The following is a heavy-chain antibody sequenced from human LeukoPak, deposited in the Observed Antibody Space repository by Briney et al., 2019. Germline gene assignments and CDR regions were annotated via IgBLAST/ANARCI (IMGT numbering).Heavy chain of an antibody. J-gene: IGHJ6*02. V-gene: IGHV2-26*01. CDR3: GRIRREVGLSRGVYGMDV. CDR2: IFSNDEK. CDR1: GFSINNARMG. Sequence: ESGPTLVNPTETLTLTCTVSGFSINNARMGVSWIRHPPGKALEWLAHIFSNDEKSYRTSLKSRLTISKDTSKSQVILTMTNMGPVDTATYYCGRIRREVGLSRGVYGMDVWGQGTTVTVSS. D-gene: IGHD2-8*01.